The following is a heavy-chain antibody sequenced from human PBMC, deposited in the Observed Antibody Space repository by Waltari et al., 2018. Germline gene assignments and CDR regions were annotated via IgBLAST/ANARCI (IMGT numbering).Heavy chain of an antibody. V-gene: IGHV3-30*01. CDR1: GFTFSSYA. Sequence: QVQLVESGGGVVQPGRSLRLSCAASGFTFSSYAMHWVRQAPGKGLGWVAVISYDGSNKYYADSVKGRFTISRDNSKNTLYLQMNSLRAEDTAVYYCARGYGMDVWGQGTTVTVSS. CDR2: ISYDGSNK. CDR3: ARGYGMDV. J-gene: IGHJ6*02.